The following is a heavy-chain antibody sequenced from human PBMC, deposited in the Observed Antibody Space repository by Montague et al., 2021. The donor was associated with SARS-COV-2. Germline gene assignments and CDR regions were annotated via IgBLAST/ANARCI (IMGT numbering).Heavy chain of an antibody. V-gene: IGHV3-33*01. J-gene: IGHJ4*02. CDR2: IWYDGSNK. Sequence: SLRLSCAASGFTFSSYGMHWVRQAPGKGLEWVAVIWYDGSNKYYADSVKGRLTISRDNSKNTLYLQMNSLRAEDTAVYYCARDEGYTYYDFWSGYFVYWGQGTLITVSS. CDR3: ARDEGYTYYDFWSGYFVY. CDR1: GFTFSSYG. D-gene: IGHD3-3*01.